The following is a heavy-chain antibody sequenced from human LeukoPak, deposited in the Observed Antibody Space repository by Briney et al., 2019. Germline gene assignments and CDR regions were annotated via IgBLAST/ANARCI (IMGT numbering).Heavy chain of an antibody. D-gene: IGHD3-16*01. Sequence: VKVSCKASGGTFSNHAISWVRQAPGQGLEWMGRIIPTLGIANYAQKFQGRVSITADKSTSTAYMALSSLRSEDTAVYYCTSSKMITFGGVTLGYWGQGTLVTVSS. CDR3: TSSKMITFGGVTLGY. CDR1: GGTFSNHA. V-gene: IGHV1-69*04. J-gene: IGHJ4*02. CDR2: IIPTLGIA.